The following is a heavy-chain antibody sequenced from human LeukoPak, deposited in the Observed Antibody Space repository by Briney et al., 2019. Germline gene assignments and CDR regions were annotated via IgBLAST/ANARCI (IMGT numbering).Heavy chain of an antibody. V-gene: IGHV4-61*02. Sequence: SETLSLTCTVSGGSISSGSYYWSWIRQPSGKGLEWIGRIYTSGSTNYNPSLKSRVTISVDTSKNQFSLKLSSVTAADTAVYYCARLSNLYCTNGVCSDYWGQGTLVTVSS. D-gene: IGHD2-8*01. CDR2: IYTSGST. J-gene: IGHJ4*02. CDR3: ARLSNLYCTNGVCSDY. CDR1: GGSISSGSYY.